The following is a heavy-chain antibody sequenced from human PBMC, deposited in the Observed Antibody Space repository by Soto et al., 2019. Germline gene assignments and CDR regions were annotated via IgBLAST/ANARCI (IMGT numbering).Heavy chain of an antibody. D-gene: IGHD2-2*01. CDR1: GFTFSSYA. V-gene: IGHV3-23*01. CDR2: ISGSGGST. Sequence: GGSLRLSCAASGFTFSSYAMSWVRQAPGKGLEWVSAISGSGGSTYYADSVKGRFTISRDNSKNTLYLQMNSLRAEDTAVYYCAKELNSNEDIVVVPAAMRNYYYYYGMDVWGQGTTVTVSS. J-gene: IGHJ6*02. CDR3: AKELNSNEDIVVVPAAMRNYYYYYGMDV.